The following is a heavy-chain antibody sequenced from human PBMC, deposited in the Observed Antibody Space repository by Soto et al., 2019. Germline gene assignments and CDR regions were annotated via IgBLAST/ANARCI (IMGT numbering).Heavy chain of an antibody. CDR2: IYWDDYK. Sequence: QITLKESGPTLVKPTQTLTLTCTFSGFSLSTNGVGVGWIRQPPGKALEWVALIYWDDYKHFSPSLESRLTINKDTTKNLVVLTMTDMDPVDTGTYYSAHKGSGLSPLDYWGQGTLVTVSS. CDR3: AHKGSGLSPLDY. J-gene: IGHJ4*02. V-gene: IGHV2-5*02. CDR1: GFSLSTNGVG. D-gene: IGHD3-10*01.